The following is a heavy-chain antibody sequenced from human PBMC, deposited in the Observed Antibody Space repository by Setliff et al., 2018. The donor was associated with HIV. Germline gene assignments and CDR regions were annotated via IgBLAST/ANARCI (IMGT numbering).Heavy chain of an antibody. V-gene: IGHV4-31*03. CDR2: IYYSGST. Sequence: PSETLSLTCTVSGGSISSGGYYWSWIRQHPGKGLEWIGYIYYSGSTYYNPSLKGRVTISVDTSKNQFSLKLSSVTAADTAVYYCARVTGYCSSTSCYTILYYFDYWGQGTLVTVSS. CDR1: GGSISSGGYY. D-gene: IGHD2-2*02. CDR3: ARVTGYCSSTSCYTILYYFDY. J-gene: IGHJ4*02.